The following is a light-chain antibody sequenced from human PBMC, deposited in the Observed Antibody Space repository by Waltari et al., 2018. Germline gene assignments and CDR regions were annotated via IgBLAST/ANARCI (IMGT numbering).Light chain of an antibody. Sequence: EIVLTQSPGTLSLSPGERATLSCRASQSVSSSYLAWYQQKPGQAPRLLIYGASSRATGIPDRFSGSGSGTDFTLNISRLEPEDFAVYYCQQYGSPRLTFGGGTKVEIK. CDR1: QSVSSSY. CDR3: QQYGSPRLT. V-gene: IGKV3-20*01. J-gene: IGKJ4*01. CDR2: GAS.